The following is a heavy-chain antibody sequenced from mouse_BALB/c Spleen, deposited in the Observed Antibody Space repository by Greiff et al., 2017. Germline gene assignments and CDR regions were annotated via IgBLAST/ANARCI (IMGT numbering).Heavy chain of an antibody. Sequence: VQLQQSGGGLVQPGGSRKLSCAASGFTFSSFGMHWVRQAPEKGLEWVAYISSGSSTIYYADTVKGRFTISRDNPKNTLFLQMTSLRSEDTAMYYCARSGRAYYFDYWGQGTTLTVSS. J-gene: IGHJ2*01. D-gene: IGHD3-3*01. CDR3: ARSGRAYYFDY. CDR1: GFTFSSFG. V-gene: IGHV5-17*02. CDR2: ISSGSSTI.